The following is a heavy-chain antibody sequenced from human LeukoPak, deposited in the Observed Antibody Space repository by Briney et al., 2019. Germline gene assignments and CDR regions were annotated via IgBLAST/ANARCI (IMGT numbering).Heavy chain of an antibody. J-gene: IGHJ4*02. CDR2: IRSSGTYI. V-gene: IGHV3-21*01. CDR3: ARAFIVVVPAASY. CDR1: GFTFSTYG. D-gene: IGHD2-2*01. Sequence: PGGSLRLSCAASGFTFSTYGMNWVRQAPGKGLEWVSSIRSSGTYIYYADSVKGRFTISRDNAKNSLYLQMNSLRAEDTAVYYCARAFIVVVPAASYWGQGTLVTVSS.